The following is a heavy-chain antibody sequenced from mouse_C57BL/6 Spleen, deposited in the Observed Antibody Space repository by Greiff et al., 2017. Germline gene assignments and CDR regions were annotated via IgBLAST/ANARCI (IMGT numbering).Heavy chain of an antibody. CDR1: GYTFTDYE. J-gene: IGHJ2*01. Sequence: VQLQQSGAELVRPGASVTLSCKASGYTFTDYEMHWVKQTPVHGLEWIGAIDPETGGTAYNQKFKGKAILTADKSSSTAYMELRSLTSEDSAVYYCKRDYYSLDYWGQGTTLTVSS. CDR2: IDPETGGT. V-gene: IGHV1-15*01. D-gene: IGHD1-1*01. CDR3: KRDYYSLDY.